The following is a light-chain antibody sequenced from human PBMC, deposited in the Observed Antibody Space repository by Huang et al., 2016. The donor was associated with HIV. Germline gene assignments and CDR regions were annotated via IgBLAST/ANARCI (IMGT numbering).Light chain of an antibody. Sequence: DIQMTQSPSTLSASVGDRFTITCRASQSISSWLAWYQQKPGKAPKLLIYKASNVESGVPSRFGGSGSGTEFTLTISSLQPDDFATYYCQQFNSYSTFGQGTKVEIK. CDR3: QQFNSYST. CDR2: KAS. J-gene: IGKJ1*01. V-gene: IGKV1-5*03. CDR1: QSISSW.